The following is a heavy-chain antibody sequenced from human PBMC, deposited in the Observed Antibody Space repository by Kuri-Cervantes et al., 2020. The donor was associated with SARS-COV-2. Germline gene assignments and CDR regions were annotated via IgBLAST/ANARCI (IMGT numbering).Heavy chain of an antibody. J-gene: IGHJ4*02. D-gene: IGHD1-26*01. CDR3: AKDRRWVGAEKYYFDY. CDR2: ISGSGGST. Sequence: LSLTCAASGFTFGSYAMAWVRQAPGKGLEWVSTISGSGGSTYYADSVKGRFTISRDNSKNTLYLQMNSLRAEDTAVYYCAKDRRWVGAEKYYFDYWGQGTLVTVSS. V-gene: IGHV3-23*01. CDR1: GFTFGSYA.